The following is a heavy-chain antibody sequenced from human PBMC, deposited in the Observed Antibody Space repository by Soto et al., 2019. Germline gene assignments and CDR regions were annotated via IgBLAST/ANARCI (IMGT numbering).Heavy chain of an antibody. V-gene: IGHV3-11*06. CDR2: ISSTTNYI. Sequence: QVQLVESGGGLVKPGGSLRLSCTVSGFNFNDYYMSWIRQAPGKGLQWISYISSTTNYIYYGDSMKGRFTISRDNAKNSLYLEMNSLRAEDTAVYYCARESEDLTSNFDYWGQGTLVTVSS. CDR1: GFNFNDYY. CDR3: ARESEDLTSNFDY. J-gene: IGHJ4*02.